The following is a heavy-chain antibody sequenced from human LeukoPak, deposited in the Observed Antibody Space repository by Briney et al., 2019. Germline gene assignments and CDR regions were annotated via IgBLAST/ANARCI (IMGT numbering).Heavy chain of an antibody. CDR1: GGSISSGGYY. CDR3: ARDSGGDSGRALGY. V-gene: IGHV4-31*03. J-gene: IGHJ4*02. D-gene: IGHD4-17*01. Sequence: SETLSLTCTVSGGSISSGGYYWSWIRQHPGKGLEWIGYIYCSGSTYYNPSLKSRVTISVDTSKNQFSLKLSSVTAADTAVYYCARDSGGDSGRALGYWGQGTLVTVSS. CDR2: IYCSGST.